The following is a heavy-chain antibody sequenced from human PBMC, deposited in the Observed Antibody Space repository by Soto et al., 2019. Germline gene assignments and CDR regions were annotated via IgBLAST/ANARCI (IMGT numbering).Heavy chain of an antibody. Sequence: EVQLAESGGDLVQPGVSLRLSCVGSGFTFSYYEMNWVRQAPGKGLERVAFISHTDRLTHYPDSVKGRFTISRDNAKNSLYLEMTNLRVEDTAVYYCARDTGRASADLWGQGTLVSVSS. J-gene: IGHJ5*02. CDR3: ARDTGRASADL. D-gene: IGHD6-13*01. V-gene: IGHV3-48*03. CDR1: GFTFSYYE. CDR2: ISHTDRLT.